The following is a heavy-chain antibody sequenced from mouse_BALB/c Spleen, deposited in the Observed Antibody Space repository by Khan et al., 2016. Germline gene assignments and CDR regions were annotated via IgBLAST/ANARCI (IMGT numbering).Heavy chain of an antibody. Sequence: VQLKQSGAELVKPGASVKLSCSASGFNIKDTYMHWVKQRPEQGLEWIGRIDPANGNTKYDPKFQGKATITADTSSNKAYLQLSSLTSEDPAVYYYARAPYDYDVGFAYWGQGTLVTVSA. J-gene: IGHJ3*01. CDR2: IDPANGNT. CDR1: GFNIKDTY. V-gene: IGHV14-3*02. D-gene: IGHD2-4*01. CDR3: ARAPYDYDVGFAY.